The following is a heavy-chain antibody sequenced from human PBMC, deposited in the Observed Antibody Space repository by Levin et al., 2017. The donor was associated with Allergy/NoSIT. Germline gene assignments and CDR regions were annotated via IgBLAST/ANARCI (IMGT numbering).Heavy chain of an antibody. CDR2: IYSGGST. V-gene: IGHV3-53*01. Sequence: PGGSLRLSCAASGFTVSSNYMSWVRQAPGKGLEWVSVIYSGGSTYYADSVKGRFTISRDNSKNTLYLQMNSLRAEDTAVYYCARDHRIAAAPTDDAFDIWGQGTMVTVSS. CDR1: GFTVSSNY. CDR3: ARDHRIAAAPTDDAFDI. D-gene: IGHD6-13*01. J-gene: IGHJ3*02.